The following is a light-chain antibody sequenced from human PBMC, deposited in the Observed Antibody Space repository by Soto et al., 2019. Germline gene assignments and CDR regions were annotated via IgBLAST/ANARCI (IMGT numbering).Light chain of an antibody. J-gene: IGKJ1*01. V-gene: IGKV3-15*01. CDR2: GAS. CDR3: QQYRNWPRT. CDR1: QSVSSN. Sequence: EIVMTQSPATLAVSPGETATRSGRASQSVSSNLAWYQQKPGQAPRLLIYGASTRATGIPARFSGSGSGTEFTLTISSLQSEDFAVYYCQQYRNWPRTFGQGTTVDI.